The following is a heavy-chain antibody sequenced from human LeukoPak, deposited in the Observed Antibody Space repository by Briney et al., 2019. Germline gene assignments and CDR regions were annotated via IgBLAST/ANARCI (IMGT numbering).Heavy chain of an antibody. CDR2: INPNSGGT. CDR1: GYTFTGYY. CDR3: ASSYSSGRDNWFDP. D-gene: IGHD6-19*01. J-gene: IGHJ5*02. Sequence: ASVKVSCKASGYTFTGYYMNWVRQAPGQGLEWMGWINPNSGGTNYAQKFQGWVTMTRDTSISTAYMELSRLRSDDTAVYYCASSYSSGRDNWFDPWGQGTLVTVSS. V-gene: IGHV1-2*04.